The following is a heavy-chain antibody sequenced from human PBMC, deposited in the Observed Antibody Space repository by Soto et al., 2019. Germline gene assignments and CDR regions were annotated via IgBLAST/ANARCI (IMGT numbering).Heavy chain of an antibody. CDR1: GFTFSSYS. J-gene: IGHJ5*02. CDR3: ARGRYSYYDSSGYPNWFDP. D-gene: IGHD3-22*01. Sequence: GGSLRLSCAASGFTFSSYSMNWVRQAPGKGLEWVSSISSSSSYIYYADSVKGRFTISRDNAKNSLYLQMNSLRAEDTAVYYCARGRYSYYDSSGYPNWFDPWGQGTLVTVSS. CDR2: ISSSSSYI. V-gene: IGHV3-21*01.